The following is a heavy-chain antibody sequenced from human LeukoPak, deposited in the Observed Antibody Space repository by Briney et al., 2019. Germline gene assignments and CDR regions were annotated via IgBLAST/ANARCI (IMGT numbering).Heavy chain of an antibody. CDR1: GYKFTDFS. CDR2: ISPYNGDT. Sequence: ASVKVSCKASGYKFTDFSMSWVRQAPGQGLEWVGWISPYNGDTRSAQKLQGRVTLTTDTTTNTAYMELRSLRSDDTAVYYCARGPSIAVAGTDYWGQGTLVTVSA. CDR3: ARGPSIAVAGTDY. D-gene: IGHD6-19*01. J-gene: IGHJ4*02. V-gene: IGHV1-18*01.